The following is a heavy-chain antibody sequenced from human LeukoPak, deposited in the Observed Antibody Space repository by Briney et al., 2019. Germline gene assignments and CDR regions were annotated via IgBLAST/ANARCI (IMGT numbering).Heavy chain of an antibody. Sequence: GGSLRLSCAASGFTFDDYAMHWVRQAPGKGLEWVSGISWNSGSIGYADSVKGRFTISRDNAKNSLYLQMNSLRAEDTALYYCAKASAYCGGDCYDYWGQGTLVTVSS. D-gene: IGHD2-21*01. CDR3: AKASAYCGGDCYDY. J-gene: IGHJ4*02. V-gene: IGHV3-9*01. CDR1: GFTFDDYA. CDR2: ISWNSGSI.